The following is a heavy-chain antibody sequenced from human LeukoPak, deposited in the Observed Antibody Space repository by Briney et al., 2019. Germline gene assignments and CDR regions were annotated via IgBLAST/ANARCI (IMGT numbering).Heavy chain of an antibody. V-gene: IGHV4-38-2*02. D-gene: IGHD6-19*01. CDR3: ARVGYSSGWYWFDP. Sequence: SSETLSLTCTVSGYSISSGYYWGWIRQPPGKGLEWIGSIYYSGSTYYNPSLKSRVTISVDTSKNQFSLKLSSVTAADTAVYYCARVGYSSGWYWFDPWGQGTLVTVSS. J-gene: IGHJ5*02. CDR1: GYSISSGYY. CDR2: IYYSGST.